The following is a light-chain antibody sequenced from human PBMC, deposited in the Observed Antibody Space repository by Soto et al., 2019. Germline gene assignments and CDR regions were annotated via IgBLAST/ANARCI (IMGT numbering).Light chain of an antibody. Sequence: QSVLTQPPSASGSPGQSVTISCTGTKSDIGVYDFVSWYQHRPGKAPRLIIYEVVQRPSGVPDRFSGSKSGNTASLTASGLQAADEADYFCKSYAGSNTYVFGSGTKVTVL. CDR2: EVV. V-gene: IGLV2-8*01. CDR3: KSYAGSNTYV. J-gene: IGLJ1*01. CDR1: KSDIGVYDF.